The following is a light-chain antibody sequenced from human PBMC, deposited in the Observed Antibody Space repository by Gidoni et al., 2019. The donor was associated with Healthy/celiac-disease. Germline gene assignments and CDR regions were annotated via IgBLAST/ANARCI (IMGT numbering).Light chain of an antibody. CDR1: QSLLHSNGYNY. J-gene: IGKJ1*01. CDR2: WGS. Sequence: DIVMTQSPFSLPVTPGEPASISCRSSQSLLHSNGYNYLDWYLQKPGQSPQLLIYWGSNRASGVPDRFSGSGSGTDFTLKISRVEAEDVGVYYCMQALQTPRTFGQGTKVEIK. CDR3: MQALQTPRT. V-gene: IGKV2-28*01.